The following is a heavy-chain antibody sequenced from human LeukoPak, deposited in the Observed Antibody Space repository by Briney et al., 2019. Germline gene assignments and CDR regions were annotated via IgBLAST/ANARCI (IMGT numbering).Heavy chain of an antibody. D-gene: IGHD6-19*01. J-gene: IGHJ4*02. CDR3: ARVSDRDSSGWHSFDY. CDR1: GYTLTELS. V-gene: IGHV1-24*01. Sequence: ASVKVSCKVSGYTLTELSMHWVRQAPGKGLEWMGGFDPEDGETIYAQKFQGRVTITTDESTSTAYMELSSLRSEDTAVYYCARVSDRDSSGWHSFDYWGQGTLVTVSS. CDR2: FDPEDGET.